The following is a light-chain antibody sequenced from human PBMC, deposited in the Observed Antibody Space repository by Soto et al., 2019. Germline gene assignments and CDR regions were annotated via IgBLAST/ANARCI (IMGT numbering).Light chain of an antibody. V-gene: IGKV3-20*01. Sequence: EIVLTQSPGNLSLSPAERATLSCRASQSVANNYLAWYQQKPGQAPRFLIYDASIRATGIPDRFSGSGSVTDFTLTINRLGPEDFAVYYCEQYGSTPLSFGGGTKVEIK. J-gene: IGKJ4*01. CDR1: QSVANNY. CDR2: DAS. CDR3: EQYGSTPLS.